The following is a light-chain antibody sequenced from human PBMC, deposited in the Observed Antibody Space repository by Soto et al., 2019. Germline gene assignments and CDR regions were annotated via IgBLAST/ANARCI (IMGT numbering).Light chain of an antibody. CDR2: AAS. CDR1: QSISSY. J-gene: IGKJ5*01. Sequence: DIHMTQSPSSLSASVGDRVTITCRASQSISSYLNWYQQKPGKAPKLLIYAASSLQSGVPSRFSGSGSGTDFTLTMSSLQPEDFATYYCQQSYSTPPITFGQGTRLEI. CDR3: QQSYSTPPIT. V-gene: IGKV1-39*01.